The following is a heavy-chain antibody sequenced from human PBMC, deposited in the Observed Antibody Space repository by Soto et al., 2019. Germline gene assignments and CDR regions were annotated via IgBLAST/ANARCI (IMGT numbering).Heavy chain of an antibody. CDR3: ASDYGDYVDAFDI. D-gene: IGHD4-17*01. Sequence: SVKVSCKASGSTFSSYTISWVRQAPGQGLEWMGRIIPILGIANYAQKFQGRVTITADKSTSTAYTELSSLRSEDTAVYYCASDYGDYVDAFDIWGQGTMVTVSS. CDR1: GSTFSSYT. V-gene: IGHV1-69*02. J-gene: IGHJ3*02. CDR2: IIPILGIA.